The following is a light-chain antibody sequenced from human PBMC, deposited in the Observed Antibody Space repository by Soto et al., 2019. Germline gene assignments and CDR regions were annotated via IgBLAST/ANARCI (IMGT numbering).Light chain of an antibody. V-gene: IGKV1-6*01. CDR3: LLDFRYFWA. CDR2: GAS. J-gene: IGKJ1*01. Sequence: AIQLTQSPSSLYASVGDRVTITCRASQAIRTALGWYQQKTGKVPKLLIYGASILQSGVPSRFSGSGSGTDYTLTISSLQPEDFATYYCLLDFRYFWAFGQGTKVDIK. CDR1: QAIRTA.